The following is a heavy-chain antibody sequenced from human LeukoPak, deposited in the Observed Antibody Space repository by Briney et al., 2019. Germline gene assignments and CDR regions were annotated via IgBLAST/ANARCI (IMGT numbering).Heavy chain of an antibody. Sequence: ASVKVSCKASGYTFTSYYMHWVRQAPGQGLEWMGIINPSGGSTSYAQKFQGRVTMTRDMSTSTVYMELSSLRSEDTAVYYCATDLYGSGSYYNYGFDYWGQGTLVTVSS. CDR2: INPSGGST. D-gene: IGHD3-10*01. CDR3: ATDLYGSGSYYNYGFDY. CDR1: GYTFTSYY. V-gene: IGHV1-46*01. J-gene: IGHJ4*02.